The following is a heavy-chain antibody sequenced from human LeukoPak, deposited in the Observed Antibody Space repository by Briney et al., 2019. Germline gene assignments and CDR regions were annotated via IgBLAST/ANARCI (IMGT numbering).Heavy chain of an antibody. V-gene: IGHV4-61*02. D-gene: IGHD3-10*01. J-gene: IGHJ6*03. CDR2: IYTSGST. CDR3: AREAGSGNWYYYYYMDV. Sequence: PSETLSLTCTVSGGSISSGSYYWSWIRQPAGKGLEWIGRIYTSGSTNYNPSLKSRVTISVDTSKNQFSLKLSSVTAADTAVYYCAREAGSGNWYYYYYMDVWGKGTTVTVSS. CDR1: GGSISSGSYY.